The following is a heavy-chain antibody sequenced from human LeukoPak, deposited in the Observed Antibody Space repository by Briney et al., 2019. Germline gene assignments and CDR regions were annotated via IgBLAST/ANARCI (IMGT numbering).Heavy chain of an antibody. CDR3: ATQVVPAALGGNWFDP. V-gene: IGHV4-30-2*01. J-gene: IGHJ5*02. D-gene: IGHD2-2*01. Sequence: SETLSLTCTVSGGSISSGGYYWSWIRQPPGKGLEWIGYIYHSGSTYYNPSLKSRVTISVDRSKNQFSLKLSSVTAAGTAVYYCATQVVPAALGGNWFDPWGQGTLVTVSS. CDR1: GGSISSGGYY. CDR2: IYHSGST.